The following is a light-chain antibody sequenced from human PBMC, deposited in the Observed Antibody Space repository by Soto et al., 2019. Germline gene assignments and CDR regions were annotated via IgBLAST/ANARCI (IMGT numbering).Light chain of an antibody. Sequence: IRMTRSPSSLSASVGDRVTITCRASQDIADYLAWYQQKPGQVPNLLIYAASTLQSGVPSRFTGSGSGTDFTLTITGLQPEDFATYYCQTYNSAPWTSGRGTKVDIK. CDR1: QDIADY. J-gene: IGKJ1*01. V-gene: IGKV1-27*01. CDR3: QTYNSAPWT. CDR2: AAS.